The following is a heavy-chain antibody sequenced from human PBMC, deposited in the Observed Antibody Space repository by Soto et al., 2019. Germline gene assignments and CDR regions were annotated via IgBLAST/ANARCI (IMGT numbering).Heavy chain of an antibody. CDR2: IGTAGDT. Sequence: GGSLRLSCAASGFTFSSYDMHWVRQATGKGLEWVSAIGTAGDTYYPGSVKGRFTISRENAKNSLYLQMNSLRAGDTAVYYCARAPNWGLNPGYYYYGMDVWGQGTTVTVSS. CDR3: ARAPNWGLNPGYYYYGMDV. D-gene: IGHD7-27*01. V-gene: IGHV3-13*01. CDR1: GFTFSSYD. J-gene: IGHJ6*02.